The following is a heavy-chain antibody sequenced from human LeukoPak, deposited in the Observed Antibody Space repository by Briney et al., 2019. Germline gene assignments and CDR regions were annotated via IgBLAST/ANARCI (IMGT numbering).Heavy chain of an antibody. CDR3: VLPKTGYYYSNYFDY. J-gene: IGHJ4*02. Sequence: PGRSLRLSCAASGFTFSSYAMSWVRQAPGKGLEWVSVSSGSGDSTYYADSVKGRFTISRDNSKNTLYLQMNSLSAEDTAVYYCVLPKTGYYYSNYFDYWGQGTLVTVSS. CDR2: SSGSGDST. CDR1: GFTFSSYA. V-gene: IGHV3-23*01. D-gene: IGHD3-22*01.